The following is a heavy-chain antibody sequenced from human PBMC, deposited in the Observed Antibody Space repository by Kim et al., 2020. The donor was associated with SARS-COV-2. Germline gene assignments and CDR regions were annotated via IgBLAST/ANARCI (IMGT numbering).Heavy chain of an antibody. D-gene: IGHD5-12*01. CDR1: GGSISDHY. V-gene: IGHV4-59*11. CDR2: MSDIGVT. J-gene: IGHJ6*02. CDR3: VRGGIVSRDYYAMDV. Sequence: SETLSLTCSVSGGSISDHYWTWIRQSPGTGLEWIGYMSDIGVTNYNPSLKSRVSMSLETSKNHFSLKMSSVTTADTAIYYCVRGGIVSRDYYAMDVWGQGTTVTVSS.